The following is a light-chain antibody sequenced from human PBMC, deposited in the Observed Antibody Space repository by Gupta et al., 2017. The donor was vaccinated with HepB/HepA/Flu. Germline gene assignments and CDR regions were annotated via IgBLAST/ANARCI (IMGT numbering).Light chain of an antibody. Sequence: DLVMTQSPDSLAVSLGERATINCKSSQSVLFSSDNNNYLAWYQQKPGQPPKLLIFWASTRKSGVPDRFSGSGSGTDFTLTISSLQAEDVAVYYCQQYYRTPWTFGQGTKVEIK. CDR1: QSVLFSSDNNNY. J-gene: IGKJ1*01. CDR3: QQYYRTPWT. CDR2: WAS. V-gene: IGKV4-1*01.